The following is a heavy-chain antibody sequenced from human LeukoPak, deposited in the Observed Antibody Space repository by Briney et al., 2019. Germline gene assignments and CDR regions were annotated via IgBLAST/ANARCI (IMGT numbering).Heavy chain of an antibody. CDR3: ARRRAVAGRRPFDY. CDR1: GGSINSGDYY. J-gene: IGHJ4*02. Sequence: SETLSLTCTVSGGSINSGDYYWSWIRQHPGKGLEWIGYIYDSGSTYYNPSLKSRVTISIDTSKNHFSLKLSSVTAADTAVYYCARRRAVAGRRPFDYWGQGTLVTVSS. V-gene: IGHV4-31*03. CDR2: IYDSGST. D-gene: IGHD6-19*01.